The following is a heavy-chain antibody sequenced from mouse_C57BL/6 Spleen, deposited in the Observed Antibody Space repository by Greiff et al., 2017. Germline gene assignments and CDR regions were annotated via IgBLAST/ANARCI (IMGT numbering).Heavy chain of an antibody. D-gene: IGHD1-1*01. V-gene: IGHV1-4*01. CDR2: INPSSGYT. Sequence: QVQLQQSGAELARPGASVKMSCKASGYTFTSYTMHWVKQRPGQGLEWIGYINPSSGYTKYNQKFKDKATLTADKSSSTAYMQLSSRTSEDSAVYYCASYYGSTYGYFDVWGTGTTVTVSS. J-gene: IGHJ1*03. CDR3: ASYYGSTYGYFDV. CDR1: GYTFTSYT.